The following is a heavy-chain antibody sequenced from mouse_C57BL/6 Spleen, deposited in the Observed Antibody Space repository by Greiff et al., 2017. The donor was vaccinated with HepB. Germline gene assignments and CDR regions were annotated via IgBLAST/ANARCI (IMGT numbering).Heavy chain of an antibody. CDR3: ARMSLGYSNLMDY. Sequence: VQGVESGAELARPGASVKLSCKASGYTFTSYGISWVKQRTGQGLEWIGEIYPRSGNTYYNEKFKGKATLTADKSSSTAYMELRSLTSEDSAVYFCARMSLGYSNLMDYWGQGTSVTVSS. CDR2: IYPRSGNT. D-gene: IGHD2-5*01. J-gene: IGHJ4*01. V-gene: IGHV1-81*01. CDR1: GYTFTSYG.